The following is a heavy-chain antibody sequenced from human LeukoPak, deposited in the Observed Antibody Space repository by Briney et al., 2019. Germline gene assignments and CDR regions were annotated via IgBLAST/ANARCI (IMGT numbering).Heavy chain of an antibody. CDR1: GFISSDHY. V-gene: IGHV3-72*01. D-gene: IGHD2-2*01. CDR2: TRNKAKSYTT. Sequence: GGSLRLSCAASGFISSDHYMDWVRQAPGKGLEWVGRTRNKAKSYTTEYAASVKDRFTISRDDSKNSLYLQMNSLRAEDTAVYYCAKRRWDIVVVPAAWHFDYWGQGTLATVSS. CDR3: AKRRWDIVVVPAAWHFDY. J-gene: IGHJ4*02.